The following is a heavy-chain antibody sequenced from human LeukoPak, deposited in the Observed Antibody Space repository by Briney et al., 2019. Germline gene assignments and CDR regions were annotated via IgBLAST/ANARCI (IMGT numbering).Heavy chain of an antibody. CDR2: IWYDGSNK. J-gene: IGHJ5*02. Sequence: GGAPRLSCAASGFTLSNYCMHLGRPAPGKGGEWGAVIWYDGSNKYYADSVKGRFTISRDNSKNTLYLQMNSLRAEDTAVYYCARGLIVGATRENWFDPWGQGTLVTVSS. CDR3: ARGLIVGATRENWFDP. CDR1: GFTLSNYC. D-gene: IGHD1-26*01. V-gene: IGHV3-33*08.